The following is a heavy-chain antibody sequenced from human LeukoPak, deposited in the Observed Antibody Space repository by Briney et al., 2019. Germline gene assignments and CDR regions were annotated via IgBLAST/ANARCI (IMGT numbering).Heavy chain of an antibody. CDR1: GFTVRDFW. D-gene: IGHD4-23*01. V-gene: IGHV3-7*01. CDR2: IKEDRTAD. CDR3: VRGGWELDY. Sequence: GGSLRLSCAASGFTVRDFWMAWVRQAPGRGLEWVAHIKEDRTADYYVDSVKGRFTISKDDGNNSLHLQMNSLRVEDTAVYYCVRGGWELDYWGQGTLVTASS. J-gene: IGHJ4*02.